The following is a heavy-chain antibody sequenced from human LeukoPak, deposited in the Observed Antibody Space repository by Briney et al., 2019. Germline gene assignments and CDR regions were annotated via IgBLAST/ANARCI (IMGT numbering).Heavy chain of an antibody. V-gene: IGHV1-3*01. CDR3: ARGSFYYFYGMDV. Sequence: GASVKVSCKASGYTFTTYAMHWVRQATGQGLEWMGWINPGNGNTKYSQKFQGRVTITRDTSANTVYMELSNLRSEDTSVYYCARGSFYYFYGMDVWGQGTTVTVSS. CDR2: INPGNGNT. J-gene: IGHJ6*02. CDR1: GYTFTTYA.